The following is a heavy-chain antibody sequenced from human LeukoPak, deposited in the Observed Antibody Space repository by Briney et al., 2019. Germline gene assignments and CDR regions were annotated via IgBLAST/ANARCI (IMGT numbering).Heavy chain of an antibody. CDR2: VYHSGST. CDR3: LAYYSLSGNYYNGIDS. CDR1: GDSISSSRYC. J-gene: IGHJ4*02. V-gene: IGHV4-39*01. Sequence: SETLSLTCSVSGDSISSSRYCWGWIRQPPGKGLEWIGSVYHSGSTHYNPSLNSRITISVDTSKNQFSLRLRSVTAADTALYFCLAYYSLSGNYYNGIDSWGQGSLVTVSS. D-gene: IGHD3-10*01.